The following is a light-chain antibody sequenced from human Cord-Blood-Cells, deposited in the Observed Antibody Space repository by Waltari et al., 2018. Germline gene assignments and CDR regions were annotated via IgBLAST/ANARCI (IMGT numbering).Light chain of an antibody. J-gene: IGKJ5*01. Sequence: DIVMTQTPLSLYVPPGQPASISCKSSQSLLHSAGKTYLYWYLQKPGQSPQHLIYGVSNRFSGFPARFSGRGSGTDFTLRKSRVETVGVGVYYGMQSIQLPSTFGQGTPLEIK. CDR2: GVS. V-gene: IGKV2D-29*02. CDR3: MQSIQLPST. CDR1: QSLLHSAGKTY.